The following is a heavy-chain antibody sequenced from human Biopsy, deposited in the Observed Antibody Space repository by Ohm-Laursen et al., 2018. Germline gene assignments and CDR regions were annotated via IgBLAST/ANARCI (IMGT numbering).Heavy chain of an antibody. J-gene: IGHJ6*02. V-gene: IGHV4-59*01. CDR3: ARDVKRYCSGTSCYSGYFGMDV. CDR2: IYYSGST. Sequence: SHTLSLTCSVSGVYISDYYWSWIRQPPGRGLEWVGSIYYSGSTNYNPSLKSRVTISADTSKNQFSLNLNSVTAADTAVYFCARDVKRYCSGTSCYSGYFGMDVWGQGTTVTVSS. CDR1: GVYISDYY. D-gene: IGHD2-2*01.